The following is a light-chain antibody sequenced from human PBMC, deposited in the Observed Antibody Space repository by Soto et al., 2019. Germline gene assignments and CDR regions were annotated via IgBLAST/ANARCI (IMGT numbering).Light chain of an antibody. CDR1: SSDVGGYNF. V-gene: IGLV2-14*01. CDR3: SSYTTATTWV. Sequence: QSALTQPASVSGSPGQSITISCTGTSSDVGGYNFVSWYQHHPGKAPKLMIYEVSNRPSGVSNRFSGSKSANTASLTISGLQAEDEADYFCSSYTTATTWVFGGGTKLTVL. CDR2: EVS. J-gene: IGLJ3*02.